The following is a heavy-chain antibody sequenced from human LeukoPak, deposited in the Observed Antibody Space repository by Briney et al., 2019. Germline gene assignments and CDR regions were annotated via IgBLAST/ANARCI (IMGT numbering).Heavy chain of an antibody. D-gene: IGHD1-26*01. CDR3: ARAAAGATLSDY. V-gene: IGHV3-48*03. CDR1: GFTFSNYE. CDR2: ISGSGTTI. J-gene: IGHJ4*02. Sequence: GGSLRLSCAASGFTFSNYEMNWVRQAPGKGLEWISYISGSGTTIYYADSVKGRFTISRDNAKNSLYLQMNSLRAEDTAVYYCARAAAGATLSDYWGQGTLVTVSS.